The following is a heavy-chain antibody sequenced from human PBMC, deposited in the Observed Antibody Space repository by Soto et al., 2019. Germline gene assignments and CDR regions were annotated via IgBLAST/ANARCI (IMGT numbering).Heavy chain of an antibody. CDR3: ARHGGRRYFDFDY. CDR1: GGSISSYY. CDR2: IYYSGST. J-gene: IGHJ4*02. D-gene: IGHD3-9*01. Sequence: SETLSLTCTVSGGSISSYYWSWIRQPPGKGLEWIGYIYYSGSTNYNPSLKSRVTISVDTSKNQFSLKLSSVTAADTAVYYCARHGGRRYFDFDYWGQGTLVTVSS. V-gene: IGHV4-59*08.